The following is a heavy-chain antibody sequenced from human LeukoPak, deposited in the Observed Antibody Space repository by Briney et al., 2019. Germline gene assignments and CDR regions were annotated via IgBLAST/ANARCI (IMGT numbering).Heavy chain of an antibody. CDR2: INPHSGDT. CDR1: GYTFTNYY. Sequence: GASGRVSCKGSGYTFTNYYKNWGGQAPGKGLGWRGRINPHSGDTESAQKFQGRVTLTRDTSINTAYMELRRLRSADTAVYYCARTTYDLLTGFFIDFWGQGTRVTVSS. J-gene: IGHJ4*02. V-gene: IGHV1-2*02. CDR3: ARTTYDLLTGFFIDF. D-gene: IGHD3-9*01.